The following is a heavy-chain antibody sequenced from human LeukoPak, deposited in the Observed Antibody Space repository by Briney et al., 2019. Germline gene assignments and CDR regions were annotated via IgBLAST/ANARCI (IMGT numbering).Heavy chain of an antibody. J-gene: IGHJ6*03. CDR1: GGTFSSYA. CDR2: IIPIFGTA. Sequence: SVKVSCKASGGTFSSYAISWVRQASGQGLEWMGGIIPIFGTANYAQKFQGRVTIAADESTSTAYMELSSLRSEDTAVYYCASGDWNYYYYMDVWGKGTTVTVSS. V-gene: IGHV1-69*13. CDR3: ASGDWNYYYYMDV. D-gene: IGHD3/OR15-3a*01.